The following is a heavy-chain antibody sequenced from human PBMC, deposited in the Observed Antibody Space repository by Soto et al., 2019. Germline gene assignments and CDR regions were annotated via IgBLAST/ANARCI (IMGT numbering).Heavy chain of an antibody. CDR3: ARDLRLASRGYFDY. J-gene: IGHJ4*02. V-gene: IGHV1-69*13. CDR2: IIPIFGTA. Sequence: ASVKVSCKASGGTFSSYAISWVRQAPGQGLEWMGGIIPIFGTADYAQKFQGRVTITADESTSTAYMELSSLRSEDTAVYYCARDLRLASRGYFDYWGQGTQVTVYS. CDR1: GGTFSSYA. D-gene: IGHD2-15*01.